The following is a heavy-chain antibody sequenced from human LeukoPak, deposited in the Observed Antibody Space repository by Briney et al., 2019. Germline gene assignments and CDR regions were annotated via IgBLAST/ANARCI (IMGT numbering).Heavy chain of an antibody. CDR1: GFNFSNYG. Sequence: GGSLRLSCAASGFNFSNYGMHWVRQAPGKGLEWVAFIRYDGSNEIYTDSVKGRYTISRDNAKNSLYLQMNSLRAEDTAAYYCARFTGRGADWYFDLWGRGTLVTVSS. CDR2: IRYDGSNE. D-gene: IGHD1-26*01. V-gene: IGHV3-30*12. CDR3: ARFTGRGADWYFDL. J-gene: IGHJ2*01.